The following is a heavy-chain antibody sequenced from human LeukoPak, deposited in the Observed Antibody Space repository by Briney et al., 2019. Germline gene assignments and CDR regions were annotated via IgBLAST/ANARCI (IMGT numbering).Heavy chain of an antibody. J-gene: IGHJ4*02. D-gene: IGHD6-13*01. CDR2: ISYDGSNK. CDR3: AKDSSSWYSSVYFDY. Sequence: GRSLRLSCAASGFTFSSYGMHWVRQAPGKGLEWVAVISYDGSNKYYADSVKGRFTISRDNSKNTLYLQMNSLRAEDTAVYYCAKDSSSWYSSVYFDYWAREPWSPSPQ. V-gene: IGHV3-30*18. CDR1: GFTFSSYG.